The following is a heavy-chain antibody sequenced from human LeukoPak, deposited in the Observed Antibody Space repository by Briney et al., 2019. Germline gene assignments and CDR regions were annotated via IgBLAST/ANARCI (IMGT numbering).Heavy chain of an antibody. CDR3: ASPKEAGWFDP. V-gene: IGHV4-39*01. CDR2: IYYSGST. CDR1: GGSISSSSYY. J-gene: IGHJ5*02. D-gene: IGHD3-10*01. Sequence: SETLSLTCTVSGGSISSSSYYWGWIRQPPGKGLEWIGSIYYSGSTYYNPSLKSRVTISVDTSKNQFSLKLSSVTAADTAVYYCASPKEAGWFDPWGQGTLVTVSS.